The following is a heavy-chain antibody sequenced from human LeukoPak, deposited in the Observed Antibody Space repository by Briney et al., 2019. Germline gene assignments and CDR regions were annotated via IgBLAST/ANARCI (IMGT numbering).Heavy chain of an antibody. CDR3: VRGDAEQSFDY. CDR1: GFTFSSYS. J-gene: IGHJ4*02. V-gene: IGHV3-21*06. D-gene: IGHD1/OR15-1a*01. Sequence: PGGSLRLSCAASGFTFSSYSMNWVRQAPGKGLEWVSSISPTSSYIYYADSVKGRFTISRDNAKNSLYLQMNSLRAEDTAVYDCVRGDAEQSFDYWGQGTLVAVSS. CDR2: ISPTSSYI.